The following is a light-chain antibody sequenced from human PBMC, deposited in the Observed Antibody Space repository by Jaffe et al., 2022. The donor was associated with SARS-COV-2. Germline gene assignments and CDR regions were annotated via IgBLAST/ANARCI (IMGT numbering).Light chain of an antibody. J-gene: IGLJ2*01. V-gene: IGLV2-14*01. CDR1: SSDIGAYNY. CDR3: SSYTGGSTV. Sequence: QSALTQPASVSGSPGQSITISCIGTSSDIGAYNYVSWYQQHPGKAPKLMIYEVSNRPSGVPDRFSGSKSGNTASLTISGLQAEDEADYYCSSYTGGSTVFGGGTKLTVL. CDR2: EVS.